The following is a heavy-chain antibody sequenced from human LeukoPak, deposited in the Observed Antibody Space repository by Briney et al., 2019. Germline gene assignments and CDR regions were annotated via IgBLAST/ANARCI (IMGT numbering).Heavy chain of an antibody. Sequence: GGSLRLSCAAPGFTFSSHWMHWVRQAPGKGLVWVSRSNTDGSSTSYADSVKGRFTISRDNAKNTLYLQMNSLRADDTAVYFCARVPGGNSYGPFDYWGQGTLVTVSS. J-gene: IGHJ4*02. CDR2: SNTDGSST. D-gene: IGHD5-18*01. V-gene: IGHV3-74*01. CDR3: ARVPGGNSYGPFDY. CDR1: GFTFSSHW.